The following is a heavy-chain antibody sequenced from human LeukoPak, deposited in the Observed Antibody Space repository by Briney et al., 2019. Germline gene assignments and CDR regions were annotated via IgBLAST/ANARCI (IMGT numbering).Heavy chain of an antibody. CDR1: GGSISSYY. CDR2: IYYSGST. Sequence: PSETLSLTCTVSGGSISSYYWNWIRQPPGKGLEWIGYIYYSGSTNYNPSLESRVTISVDTSKNQISLRLSSVTAADTAVYHCARGFYDSRGYSTPFDHWGQGTLVTVSP. CDR3: ARGFYDSRGYSTPFDH. D-gene: IGHD3-22*01. V-gene: IGHV4-59*08. J-gene: IGHJ4*02.